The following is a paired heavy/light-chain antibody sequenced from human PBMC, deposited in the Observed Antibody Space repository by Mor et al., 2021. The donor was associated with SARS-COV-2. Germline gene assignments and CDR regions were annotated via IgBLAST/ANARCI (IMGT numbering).Heavy chain of an antibody. CDR1: GGSISSSSYY. D-gene: IGHD3-10*01. V-gene: IGHV4-39*01. CDR3: ASLQYGSGSYGFFYGMDV. Sequence: QLQLQESGPGLVKPSETLSLTCTVSGGSISSSSYYWGWIRQPPGKGLEWIGSIYYSGSTYYNPSLKSRVTISVDTSKNQFSLKLSSVTAADTAVYYCASLQYGSGSYGFFYGMDVWGQGTTVTVSS. CDR2: IYYSGST. J-gene: IGHJ6*02.
Light chain of an antibody. J-gene: IGKJ2*03. CDR3: QQSYSTLYS. V-gene: IGKV1-39*01. CDR1: QSISSY. Sequence: DIQMTQSPSSLSASVGDRVTITCRASQSISSYLNWYQQKPGKAPKLLIYAASSLQSGVPSRFSGSGSGTDFTLTISSLQPEDFATYYCQQSYSTLYSFGQGTKLEIK. CDR2: AAS.